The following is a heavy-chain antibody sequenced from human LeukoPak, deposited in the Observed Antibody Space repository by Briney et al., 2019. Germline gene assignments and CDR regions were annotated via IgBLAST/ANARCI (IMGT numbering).Heavy chain of an antibody. V-gene: IGHV1-69*10. D-gene: IGHD4-17*01. CDR3: ARGNYGDFGRLGNWFDP. CDR2: IIPALAVA. CDR1: GGIFSRSA. Sequence: SVKVSCKASGGIFSRSAFNWVRQAPGQGLEWMGGIIPALAVADYAQNFQGRVTLTADESTTTAYMELSALKSEDTAVYFCARGNYGDFGRLGNWFDPWGQGTLVTVSS. J-gene: IGHJ5*02.